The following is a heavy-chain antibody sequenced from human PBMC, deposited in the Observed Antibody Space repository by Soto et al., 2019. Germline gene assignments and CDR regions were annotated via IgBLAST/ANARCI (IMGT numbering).Heavy chain of an antibody. Sequence: GGSLRLSCAASGLTLSDAWMNWVRQAPGKGLEWVGRIKSKIDGGTAAYAAPVKGRFSISRDDSKNTLYLQMNSLKTEDTAVYYCTTEGYRYDTDNDYWGQGTLVTVSS. J-gene: IGHJ4*02. D-gene: IGHD5-18*01. V-gene: IGHV3-15*07. CDR3: TTEGYRYDTDNDY. CDR2: IKSKIDGGTA. CDR1: GLTLSDAW.